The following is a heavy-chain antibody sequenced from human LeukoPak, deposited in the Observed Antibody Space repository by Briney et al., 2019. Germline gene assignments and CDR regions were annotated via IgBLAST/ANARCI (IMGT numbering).Heavy chain of an antibody. CDR1: GGSISSSSYY. Sequence: SETLSLTCTVSGGSISSSSYYWGWIRQPPGKGLEWIGSTYYSGSTYYNPSLKSRVTISVDTSKNQFSLKLSSVTAADTAVYYCAREFGVATIADNWFDPWGQGTLVTVSS. D-gene: IGHD5-12*01. V-gene: IGHV4-39*02. J-gene: IGHJ5*02. CDR3: AREFGVATIADNWFDP. CDR2: TYYSGST.